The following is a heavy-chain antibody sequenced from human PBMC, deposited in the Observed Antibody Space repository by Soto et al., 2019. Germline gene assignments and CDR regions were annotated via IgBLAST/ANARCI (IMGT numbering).Heavy chain of an antibody. CDR3: ARGNSHGCNGD. V-gene: IGHV4-31*03. Sequence: SETLSLTCTVSGDSISSGGYYWSWIRQHPGKGLEWIGYFYYRGSPSYNPSLKSRVTISVDTSKNQLSLKLSSVTAADTAVYYCARGNSHGCNGDWGLGTLVTVSS. D-gene: IGHD2-15*01. CDR2: FYYRGSP. CDR1: GDSISSGGYY. J-gene: IGHJ4*02.